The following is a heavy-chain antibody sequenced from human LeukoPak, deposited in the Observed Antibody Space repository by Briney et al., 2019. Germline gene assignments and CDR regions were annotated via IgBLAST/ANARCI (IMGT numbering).Heavy chain of an antibody. CDR3: ARDKSTTYYYDSSGYLNWFDP. D-gene: IGHD3-22*01. V-gene: IGHV4-30-2*01. J-gene: IGHJ5*02. CDR2: IYHSGST. Sequence: SETLSLTCAVSGGSISSGGYSWSWIRQPPGKGLEWIGYIYHSGSTYYNPSLKSRVTISVDRSKNQFSLELSSVTAADTAVYYCARDKSTTYYYDSSGYLNWFDPWGQGTLVTVSS. CDR1: GGSISSGGYS.